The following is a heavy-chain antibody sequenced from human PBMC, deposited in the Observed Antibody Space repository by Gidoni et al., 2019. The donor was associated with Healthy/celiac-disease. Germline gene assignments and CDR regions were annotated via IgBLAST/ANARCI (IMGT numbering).Heavy chain of an antibody. V-gene: IGHV3-23*01. CDR1: GITFSSHA. D-gene: IGHD3-16*02. J-gene: IGHJ4*02. CDR3: AKDSGLRLGELSSFDY. Sequence: EVQLLESGGGLVQPGGSLRLSCAASGITFSSHAMSWVRQAPGKGLGWVSAISGSGGSTYYADSVKGRFTISRDNSKNTLYLQMNSLRAEDTAVYYCAKDSGLRLGELSSFDYWGQGTLVTVSS. CDR2: ISGSGGST.